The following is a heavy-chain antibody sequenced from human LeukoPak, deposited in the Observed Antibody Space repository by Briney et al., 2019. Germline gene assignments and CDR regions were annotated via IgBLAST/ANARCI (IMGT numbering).Heavy chain of an antibody. CDR1: GGSISSSSYY. V-gene: IGHV4-39*01. Sequence: SETLSLNCTVSGGSISSSSYYWGWIRQPPGKGLEWIGSIYYSGSTYYNPSLKSRVTISVDTSKNQFSLKLSSVTAADTAVYYCARLRLELFFDYWGQGTLVTVSS. D-gene: IGHD1-7*01. CDR2: IYYSGST. CDR3: ARLRLELFFDY. J-gene: IGHJ4*02.